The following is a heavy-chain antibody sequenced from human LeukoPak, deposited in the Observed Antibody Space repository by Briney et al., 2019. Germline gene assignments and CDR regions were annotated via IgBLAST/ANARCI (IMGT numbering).Heavy chain of an antibody. CDR3: ARDGVDGDYPDY. CDR2: ISSSSSYI. CDR1: GFTFSSYS. V-gene: IGHV3-21*01. J-gene: IGHJ4*02. D-gene: IGHD3-3*01. Sequence: GGSLRLSCAASGFTFSSYSMNWVRQAPGKGLEWVSSISSSSSYIYYADSVKGRFTISRGNAKNSLYLQMNSLRAEDTAVYYCARDGVDGDYPDYWGQGTLVTVSS.